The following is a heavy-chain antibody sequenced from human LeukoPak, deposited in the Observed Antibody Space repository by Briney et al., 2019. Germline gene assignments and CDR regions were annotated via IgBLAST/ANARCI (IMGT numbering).Heavy chain of an antibody. J-gene: IGHJ6*03. CDR2: IKTESDGATT. V-gene: IGHV3-15*01. CDR3: TTLYYYYYYMDV. CDR1: GFTFSNGW. Sequence: GGSLRLSCAASGFTFSNGWMSWVRQAPRKGLERVGQIKTESDGATTDYAAPVKGRFAISRDDSKNTLYLQMNSLKTEDTAVYYCTTLYYYYYYMDVWGKGTTVTISS.